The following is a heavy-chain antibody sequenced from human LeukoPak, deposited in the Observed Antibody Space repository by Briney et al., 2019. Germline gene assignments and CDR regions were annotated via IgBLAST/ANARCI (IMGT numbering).Heavy chain of an antibody. CDR2: INPDGNYI. CDR3: SKDLGL. J-gene: IGHJ4*02. D-gene: IGHD1-26*01. V-gene: IGHV3-74*01. CDR1: GFTVSSDW. Sequence: GGSLRLSCAVSGFTVSSDWMYWVRQAPGKGPVWVSRINPDGNYIDYADSVKGRFTISRDDAKNTLYLQMNSLRADDTALYYCSKDLGLWGQGTLVTVSS.